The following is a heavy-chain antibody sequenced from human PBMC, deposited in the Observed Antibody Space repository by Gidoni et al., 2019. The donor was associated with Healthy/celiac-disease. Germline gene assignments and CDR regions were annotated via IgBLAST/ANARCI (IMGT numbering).Heavy chain of an antibody. CDR1: GFPFRSYS. CDR3: ARSVFIVLRPYYYYMDV. V-gene: IGHV3-48*02. CDR2: ISSSSSTI. D-gene: IGHD2-8*01. Sequence: EVQLVESGGGLVQPGGSLRLSCAASGFPFRSYSMNWVRQAPGKGLEWVSYISSSSSTIYYADSVKGRFTISRDNAKNSLYLQMNSLRDEDTAVYYCARSVFIVLRPYYYYMDVWGKGTTVTVS. J-gene: IGHJ6*03.